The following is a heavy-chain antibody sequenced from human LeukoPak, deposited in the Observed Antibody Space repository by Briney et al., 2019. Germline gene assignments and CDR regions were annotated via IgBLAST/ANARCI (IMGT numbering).Heavy chain of an antibody. Sequence: GASVKVSCKASGSIFSSYDINWVRQATGQGLEWMGWMNPNSGDTGYTQRFQGRVTMTRDTSISTAYMELSSLRSEDTAVYYCARGPYGTGSHFDFWGQGTLVTVSS. CDR1: GSIFSSYD. J-gene: IGHJ4*02. D-gene: IGHD3-10*01. V-gene: IGHV1-8*02. CDR2: MNPNSGDT. CDR3: ARGPYGTGSHFDF.